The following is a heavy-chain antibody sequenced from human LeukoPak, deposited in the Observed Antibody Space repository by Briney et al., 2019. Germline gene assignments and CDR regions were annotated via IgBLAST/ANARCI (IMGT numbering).Heavy chain of an antibody. Sequence: GGSLRLSCAASGFTFSSYWMTWVRQAPGKGLEGVANIKQDGSEKYYVDSVKGRFTISRDNAKNPLYLQMNSLRAEDMALYYCAKDKVRGYYGSGFDYWGQGTLVTVSS. CDR2: IKQDGSEK. CDR3: AKDKVRGYYGSGFDY. J-gene: IGHJ4*02. V-gene: IGHV3-7*03. D-gene: IGHD3-10*01. CDR1: GFTFSSYW.